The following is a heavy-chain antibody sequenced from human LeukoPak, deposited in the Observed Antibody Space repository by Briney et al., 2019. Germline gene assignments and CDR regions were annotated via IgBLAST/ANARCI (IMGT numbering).Heavy chain of an antibody. CDR2: ISGSGGST. CDR1: GFTFSSYS. V-gene: IGHV3-21*01. J-gene: IGHJ5*02. CDR3: ARENYYGSGSYRAGAGNWFDP. D-gene: IGHD3-10*01. Sequence: GGSLRLSCAASGFTFSSYSMNWVRQAPGKGLEWVSAISGSGGSTYYADSVKGRFTISRDNAKNLLYLQMNSLRAEDTAVYYCARENYYGSGSYRAGAGNWFDPWGQGTLVTVSS.